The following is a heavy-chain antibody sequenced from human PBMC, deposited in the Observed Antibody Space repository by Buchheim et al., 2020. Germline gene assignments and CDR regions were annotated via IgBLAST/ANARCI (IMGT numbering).Heavy chain of an antibody. CDR2: IYYSGST. D-gene: IGHD2-2*01. CDR3: ARDDRYCSSTSCYQGGDY. Sequence: QLQLQESGPGLVKPSETLSLTCTVSGGSISSSSYYWGWIRQPPGKGLEWIGSIYYSGSTYYNPSLKSRVTISVDTSKNQFSLKLSSVTAAVTAVYYCARDDRYCSSTSCYQGGDYWGQGTL. V-gene: IGHV4-39*07. CDR1: GGSISSSSYY. J-gene: IGHJ4*02.